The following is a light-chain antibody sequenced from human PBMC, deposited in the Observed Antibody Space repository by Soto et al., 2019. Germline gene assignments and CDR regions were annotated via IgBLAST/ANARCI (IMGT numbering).Light chain of an antibody. CDR1: HSIHSSF. J-gene: IGKJ2*01. V-gene: IGKV3-20*01. Sequence: EVVLTQSPGTLSLSPGERASLSCRASHSIHSSFLAWYQQKPGQAPRLLIYGASSRATDIPDRFSGGGSGTDFTLTVSRLEPEDFAVYYCQQYDTSPYTFGQGTKQEI. CDR3: QQYDTSPYT. CDR2: GAS.